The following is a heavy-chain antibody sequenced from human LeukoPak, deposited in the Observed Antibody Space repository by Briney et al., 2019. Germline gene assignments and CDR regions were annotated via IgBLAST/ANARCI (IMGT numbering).Heavy chain of an antibody. Sequence: ASVKISCKASGYTFTGYYMHWVRQAPGQGLEWMGRINPNSGGTNYAQKFQGSVTMTRDTSISTAYMELSRLRSDDTAVYYCARDVGDDFWSGYFVPDSDYWGQGTLVTVSS. D-gene: IGHD3-3*01. CDR2: INPNSGGT. J-gene: IGHJ4*02. CDR1: GYTFTGYY. CDR3: ARDVGDDFWSGYFVPDSDY. V-gene: IGHV1-2*06.